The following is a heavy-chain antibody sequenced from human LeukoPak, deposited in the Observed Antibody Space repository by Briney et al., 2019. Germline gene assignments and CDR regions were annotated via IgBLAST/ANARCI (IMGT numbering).Heavy chain of an antibody. Sequence: PSETLSLTCTVSGGSISNYYWSWIRQPPGRGLEWIGYIYYSGSTNYNPSLKSRVTISVDTSKNQFSLRLSSVTAADTAVYYCASAQYYFDSSGYFPLDYWGQGTLVTVSS. D-gene: IGHD3-22*01. CDR3: ASAQYYFDSSGYFPLDY. V-gene: IGHV4-59*01. CDR2: IYYSGST. J-gene: IGHJ4*02. CDR1: GGSISNYY.